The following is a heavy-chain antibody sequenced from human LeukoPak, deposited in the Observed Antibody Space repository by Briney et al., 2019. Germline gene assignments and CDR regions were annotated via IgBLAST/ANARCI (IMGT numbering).Heavy chain of an antibody. D-gene: IGHD6-19*01. Sequence: GASLKISSTGSEYSFTSYWICWVRQMPRKGLEWMRVIYPGDSDTNYNPSFQSHVTISADTSMSTSYLQWSSLKASDTAIYYCARGGASSGWYFDYGGQGTLVTVSS. V-gene: IGHV5-51*01. CDR3: ARGGASSGWYFDY. CDR1: EYSFTSYW. J-gene: IGHJ4*02. CDR2: IYPGDSDT.